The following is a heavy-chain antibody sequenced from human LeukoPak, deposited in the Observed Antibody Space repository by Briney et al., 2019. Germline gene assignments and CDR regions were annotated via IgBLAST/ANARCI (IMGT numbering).Heavy chain of an antibody. CDR3: AKGSYSSSWYDYYYYMDV. CDR1: GFTFSSYA. V-gene: IGHV3-23*01. CDR2: ISGSGGST. D-gene: IGHD6-13*01. J-gene: IGHJ6*03. Sequence: GGSLRLSCAASGFTFSSYAKSWVRQAPGKGLEWVSAISGSGGSTYYADSVKGRFTISSDNSKNTLYLQMNSLSAEDTAVYYCAKGSYSSSWYDYYYYMDVWGKGTTVTVSS.